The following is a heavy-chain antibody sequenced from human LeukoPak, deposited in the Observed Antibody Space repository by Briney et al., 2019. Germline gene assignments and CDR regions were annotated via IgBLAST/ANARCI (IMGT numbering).Heavy chain of an antibody. V-gene: IGHV1-18*01. J-gene: IGHJ5*02. D-gene: IGHD3-3*01. CDR3: ARAGFGTTLRFSGSRFDP. CDR1: GYTFTSYG. CDR2: ISAYNGNT. Sequence: ASVKVSCKASGYTFTSYGISWVRQAPGQGLEWMGWISAYNGNTNYAQKLQGRVTMTTDTSTSTAYMELRSLRSDDTAVYYCARAGFGTTLRFSGSRFDPWGQGTLVTVSS.